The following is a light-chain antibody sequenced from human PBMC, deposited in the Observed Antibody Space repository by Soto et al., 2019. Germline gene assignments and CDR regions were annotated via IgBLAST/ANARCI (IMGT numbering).Light chain of an antibody. J-gene: IGKJ4*01. CDR3: QQYGSQHT. CDR2: GAS. V-gene: IGKV3-20*01. Sequence: EIVLTQSPGTLSLSPGERATLSCRASQSVSSSYLAWYQQKPGQAPRLLIYGASSRATGIPDRFSGSGSGTDFTLTISRLVPEDFAVYYCQQYGSQHTFGGGTKVEIK. CDR1: QSVSSSY.